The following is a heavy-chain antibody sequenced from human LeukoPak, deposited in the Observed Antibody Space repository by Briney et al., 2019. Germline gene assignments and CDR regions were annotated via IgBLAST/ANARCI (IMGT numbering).Heavy chain of an antibody. V-gene: IGHV3-11*06. CDR3: ARGVAARPLHYYYYYMDV. Sequence: GGSLRLSCAASGFTFSDYYMSWIRQAPGKGLEWVSAITGSGAFTDYADSVKGRFTISRDNSKNTLYLQMNSLRAEDTAVYYCARGVAARPLHYYYYYMDVWGKGTTVTVSS. CDR1: GFTFSDYY. J-gene: IGHJ6*03. D-gene: IGHD6-6*01. CDR2: ITGSGAFT.